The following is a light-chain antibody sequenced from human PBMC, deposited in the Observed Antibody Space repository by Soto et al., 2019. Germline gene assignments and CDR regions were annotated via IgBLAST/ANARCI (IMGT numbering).Light chain of an antibody. Sequence: QSALTQPRSVSGSPGQSVTISCTGTNTDLDNFNYVSWYQQHPGKAPKVMISDVNKRPSGVPDRFSGSKSGNTASLTISGLQAEDEADYYCCLYPGSHIWVFGGGTQLTVL. CDR2: DVN. CDR1: NTDLDNFNY. V-gene: IGLV2-11*01. CDR3: CLYPGSHIWV. J-gene: IGLJ3*02.